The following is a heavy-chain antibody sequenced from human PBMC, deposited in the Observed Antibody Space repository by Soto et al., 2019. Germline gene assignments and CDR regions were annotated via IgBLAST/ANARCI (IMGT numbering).Heavy chain of an antibody. D-gene: IGHD2-15*01. CDR3: ARVANTVVVAAMISWFDP. CDR1: GGSISSGGYY. Sequence: QVQLQESGPGLVKPSQTLSLTCTVSGGSISSGGYYWSWIRQHPGKGLEWIGYIYYSGSTYYNPSLKSRVTISVDTSKNPFSLKLSSVTAADTAVYYCARVANTVVVAAMISWFDPWGQGTLVTVSS. V-gene: IGHV4-31*03. J-gene: IGHJ5*02. CDR2: IYYSGST.